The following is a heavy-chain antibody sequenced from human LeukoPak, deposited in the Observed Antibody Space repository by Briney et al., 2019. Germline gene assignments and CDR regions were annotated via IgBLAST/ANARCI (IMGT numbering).Heavy chain of an antibody. J-gene: IGHJ4*02. D-gene: IGHD3-10*01. CDR2: IIPIFGTA. V-gene: IGHV1-69*05. Sequence: ASVTVSCTASGGTFSSYAISWVRQAPGQGLEWMGGIIPIFGTANYAQKFQGRVTMTRDTSTSTVYMELSSLRSEDTAVYYCAREGGSGSYCDYWGQGTLVTVSS. CDR1: GGTFSSYA. CDR3: AREGGSGSYCDY.